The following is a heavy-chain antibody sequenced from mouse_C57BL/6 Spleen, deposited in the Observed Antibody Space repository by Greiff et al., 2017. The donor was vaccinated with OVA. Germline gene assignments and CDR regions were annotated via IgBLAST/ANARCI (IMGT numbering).Heavy chain of an antibody. V-gene: IGHV1-7*01. Sequence: QVQLKESGAELAKPGASVKLSCKASGYTFTSYWMHWVKQRPGQGLEWIGYINPSRGYTKCNQKFKDKATLTADKSSSTAYMQLSSLTYEDSAVYYCARRDDYDPYYAMDYWGQGTSVTVSA. CDR3: ARRDDYDPYYAMDY. CDR2: INPSRGYT. CDR1: GYTFTSYW. J-gene: IGHJ4*01. D-gene: IGHD2-4*01.